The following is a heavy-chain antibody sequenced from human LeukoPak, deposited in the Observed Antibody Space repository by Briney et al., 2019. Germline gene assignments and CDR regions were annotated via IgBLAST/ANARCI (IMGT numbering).Heavy chain of an antibody. D-gene: IGHD1-26*01. J-gene: IGHJ4*02. V-gene: IGHV3-15*01. CDR1: GFTFINAW. CDR2: IKSKTDGGTT. Sequence: GGSLRLSCVASGFTFINAWMSWVRQAPGKGLEWVGRIKSKTDGGTTDYAAPVKGRFTISRDDSKNTLYLQMNSLKTEDTAVYYCTTDPYHSGSYRTYFDYWGQGTLVTVSS. CDR3: TTDPYHSGSYRTYFDY.